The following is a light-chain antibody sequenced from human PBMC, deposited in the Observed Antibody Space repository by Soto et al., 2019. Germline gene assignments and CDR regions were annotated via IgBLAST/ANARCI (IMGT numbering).Light chain of an antibody. Sequence: EIVLTQSPAILSVSPGERATLSCRASQSISRSLAWYQQKPGQAPRLLISDASTRATGIPARFSGSGSGTEFTLTISSLQPDDFASYYCQQYDSYWTFGLGTKVDIK. J-gene: IGKJ1*01. CDR3: QQYDSYWT. CDR2: DAS. V-gene: IGKV3-15*01. CDR1: QSISRS.